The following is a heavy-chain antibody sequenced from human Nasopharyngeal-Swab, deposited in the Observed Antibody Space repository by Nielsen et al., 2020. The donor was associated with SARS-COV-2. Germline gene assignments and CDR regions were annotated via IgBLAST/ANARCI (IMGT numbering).Heavy chain of an antibody. Sequence: RGSLRLSCAASGFTFSDASMNWVRQAPGKGLEWLGRIKSKSDGGTTDYATPVKGRLTISRDESQNTLYLQVNSLKSEDTAMYYCTTGGYRYGSDYWGQGTLVTVSS. CDR1: GFTFSDAS. D-gene: IGHD5-18*01. V-gene: IGHV3-15*05. CDR3: TTGGYRYGSDY. J-gene: IGHJ4*02. CDR2: IKSKSDGGTT.